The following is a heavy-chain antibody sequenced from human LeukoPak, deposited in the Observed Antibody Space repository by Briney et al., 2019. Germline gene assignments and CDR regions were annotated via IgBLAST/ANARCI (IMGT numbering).Heavy chain of an antibody. V-gene: IGHV3-30*18. CDR2: ISNNGRNR. CDR1: GFTLRDHY. D-gene: IGHD6-13*01. Sequence: GGSLRLSCAASGFTLRDHYMDWVRQAPGKGLGWVAVISNNGRNRNYADSVKGGFTISRDSSNNTLYLQMNSLRAEDTGVYFCAKDRETTAAGTFDFRGQGTLVTVSS. J-gene: IGHJ4*02. CDR3: AKDRETTAAGTFDF.